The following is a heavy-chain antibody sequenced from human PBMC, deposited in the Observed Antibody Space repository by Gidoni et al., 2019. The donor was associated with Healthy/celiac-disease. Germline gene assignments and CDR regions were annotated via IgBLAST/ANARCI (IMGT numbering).Heavy chain of an antibody. CDR1: GGTFSSYA. CDR3: ARGGDYVWGSYRSPYYYYGMDV. CDR2: IIPIFGTA. J-gene: IGHJ6*02. V-gene: IGHV1-69*01. D-gene: IGHD3-16*02. Sequence: QVQLVQSGAEVKKPGSSVKVSCKASGGTFSSYAISWVRQAPGQGLEWMGGIIPIFGTANYAQKFQGRVTITADESTSTAYMELSSLRSEDTAVYYCARGGDYVWGSYRSPYYYYGMDVWGQGTTVTVSS.